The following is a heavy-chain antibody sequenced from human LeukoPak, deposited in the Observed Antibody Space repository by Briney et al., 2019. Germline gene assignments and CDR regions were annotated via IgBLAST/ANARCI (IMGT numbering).Heavy chain of an antibody. CDR1: GDSVSSNSAA. Sequence: SQTLSLTCAISGDSVSSNSAAWNWIRQSPSRGLEWLGRTYYRSKWYHDYAVSVKSRITINPDTSKNQFFLQLNSVTPEDTAVYYCARAISGSYDYYDYYYMDVWGKGTTVTVSS. CDR3: ARAISGSYDYYDYYYMDV. CDR2: TYYRSKWYH. V-gene: IGHV6-1*01. J-gene: IGHJ6*03. D-gene: IGHD3-10*01.